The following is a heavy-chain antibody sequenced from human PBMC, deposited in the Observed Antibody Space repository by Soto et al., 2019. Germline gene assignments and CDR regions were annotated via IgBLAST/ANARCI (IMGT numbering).Heavy chain of an antibody. V-gene: IGHV4-30-2*01. D-gene: IGHD3-22*01. CDR1: GGSISSGGYS. CDR2: IYHSGST. J-gene: IGHJ5*02. CDR3: SRESAYDPGGFDP. Sequence: QLQLEESGSGLVKPSQTLSLTCAVSGGSISSGGYSWSWIRQPPGKGLEWIGYIYHSGSTYYNPSRKSRVTISVDRSKNQFSRKLSSVTAADTAVYYCSRESAYDPGGFDPWGQGTLVTVSS.